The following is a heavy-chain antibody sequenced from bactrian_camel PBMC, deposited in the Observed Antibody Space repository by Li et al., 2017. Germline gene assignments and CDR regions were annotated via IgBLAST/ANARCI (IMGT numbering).Heavy chain of an antibody. Sequence: HVQLVESGGGLVQPGGSLRISCAASGFIARGVGMGWVRQAPGKGLEWVSSIFWGGWSGDGINYADSVKGRFTISQDNAKNRLYLQMNNLKPEDTAMYYCAADRPLSNNEYVGCSASLREYPYLGQGTQVTVS. D-gene: IGHD3*01. J-gene: IGHJ4*01. CDR1: GFIARGVG. CDR3: AADRPLSNNEYVGCSASLREYPY. CDR2: IFWGGWSGDGI. V-gene: IGHV3S7*01.